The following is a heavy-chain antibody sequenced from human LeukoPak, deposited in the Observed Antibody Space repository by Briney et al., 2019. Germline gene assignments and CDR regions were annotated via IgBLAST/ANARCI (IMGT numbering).Heavy chain of an antibody. J-gene: IGHJ6*02. CDR1: GYTFTSYG. CDR3: ATQLYYYYYYGMDV. D-gene: IGHD1-1*01. CDR2: ISAYNGNT. V-gene: IGHV1-18*01. Sequence: ASVKVSCTASGYTFTSYGISWVRQAPGQGLEWMGWISAYNGNTNYAQKLQGRVTMTTDTSTSTAYMELRSLRSEDTAVYYCATQLYYYYYYGMDVWGQGTTVTVSS.